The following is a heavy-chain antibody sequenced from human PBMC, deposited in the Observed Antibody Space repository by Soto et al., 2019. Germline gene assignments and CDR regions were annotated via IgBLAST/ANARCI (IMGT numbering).Heavy chain of an antibody. Sequence: QVQLVQSGAEMKKPGASVKVSCKASGYSFSLYGISWVRQVPGQGLEWMGWISTYNGNTKYAQKFQDRVTFTTDTSTSTAYMEVTSLGSDDTAVYYCARMIASSLDYWGQGTLVTVSS. V-gene: IGHV1-18*04. CDR2: ISTYNGNT. CDR1: GYSFSLYG. D-gene: IGHD2-21*01. J-gene: IGHJ4*02. CDR3: ARMIASSLDY.